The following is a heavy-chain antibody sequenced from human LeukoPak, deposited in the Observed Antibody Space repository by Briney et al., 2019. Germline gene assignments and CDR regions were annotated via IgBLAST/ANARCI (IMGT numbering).Heavy chain of an antibody. CDR3: AREGYYSGMDV. CDR2: IGSSISYI. V-gene: IGHV3-21*01. Sequence: PGGSLRLSCAASGFTFSSYSMKWVRQAPGKGLEWVSLIGSSISYISYADSVKGRFTISRDNAKNSLYLQMNSLRAEDTAVYYCAREGYYSGMDVWGQGTTVTVSS. CDR1: GFTFSSYS. J-gene: IGHJ6*02.